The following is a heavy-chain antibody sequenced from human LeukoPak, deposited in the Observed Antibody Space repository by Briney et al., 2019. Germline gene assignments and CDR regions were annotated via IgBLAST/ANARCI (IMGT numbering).Heavy chain of an antibody. J-gene: IGHJ4*02. D-gene: IGHD5-18*01. CDR3: AIVDKAMAFVDY. V-gene: IGHV1-8*01. Sequence: ASVKVSCKASGYTFTSYDINWVRQATGQGLEWMGWMNPNSGNTGYAQKFQGRVTMTRNTSISTAYMELSSLRSEDTAVYYCAIVDKAMAFVDYWGQGTLVTVSS. CDR2: MNPNSGNT. CDR1: GYTFTSYD.